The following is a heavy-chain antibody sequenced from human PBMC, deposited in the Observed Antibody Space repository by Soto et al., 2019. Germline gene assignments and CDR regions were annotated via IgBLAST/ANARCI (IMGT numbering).Heavy chain of an antibody. J-gene: IGHJ4*02. CDR1: GFTFNNYA. D-gene: IGHD3-10*01. Sequence: EVQLLESGGGLVQPGGSLRLSCEASGFTFNNYAMTWVRQAPGKGLDWVSAISGGGDTTSYADSVKGRFTVSRDGSKNTLYLKMSSPRAEDTALYYCAKGRGGSGSLTPRVDFWGQGTLVTVSS. V-gene: IGHV3-23*01. CDR2: ISGGGDTT. CDR3: AKGRGGSGSLTPRVDF.